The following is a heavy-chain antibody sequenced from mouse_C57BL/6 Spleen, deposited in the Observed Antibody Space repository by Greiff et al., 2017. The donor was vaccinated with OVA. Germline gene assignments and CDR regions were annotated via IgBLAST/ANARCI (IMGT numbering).Heavy chain of an antibody. CDR1: GYTFTDYY. V-gene: IGHV1-26*01. D-gene: IGHD1-1*01. J-gene: IGHJ2*01. CDR2: INPNNGGT. CDR3: ARDTTVVGP. Sequence: EVQLQQSGPELVKPGASVKISCKASGYTFTDYYMNWVKQSHGKSLEWIGDINPNNGGTSYNQKFKGKATLTVDKSSSTAYMELRSLTSEDSAVYYCARDTTVVGPWGQGTTLTVSS.